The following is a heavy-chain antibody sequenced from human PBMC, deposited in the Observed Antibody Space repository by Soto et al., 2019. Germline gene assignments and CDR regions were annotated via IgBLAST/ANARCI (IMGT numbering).Heavy chain of an antibody. V-gene: IGHV2-5*02. D-gene: IGHD3-16*01. Sequence: QITLKESGPTLVKPTQTLTLTCTFSGFSLSTSGVGVGWIRQPPGKALEWLALIYWDDAKHYSPSLKSRLTNPKDHSKNQLALTMTNMDPVDTPTYYRAHKGGGDRILDYWGQGTLVTVSS. CDR3: AHKGGGDRILDY. J-gene: IGHJ4*02. CDR2: IYWDDAK. CDR1: GFSLSTSGVG.